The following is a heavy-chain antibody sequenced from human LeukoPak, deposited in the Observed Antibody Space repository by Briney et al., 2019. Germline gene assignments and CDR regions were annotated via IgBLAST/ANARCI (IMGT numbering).Heavy chain of an antibody. CDR3: VREIGQWLVSGIDY. CDR1: GFTFGTYT. D-gene: IGHD6-19*01. V-gene: IGHV1-18*01. CDR2: ISTYNGDT. J-gene: IGHJ4*02. Sequence: ASVKVSCKASGFTFGTYTISWVRQAPGQGLEWMGCISTYNGDTNYAQNLQGRVTMTTDPSTNTAYMELRSLRSDDTAVYYCVREIGQWLVSGIDYWGKGTLVTVSS.